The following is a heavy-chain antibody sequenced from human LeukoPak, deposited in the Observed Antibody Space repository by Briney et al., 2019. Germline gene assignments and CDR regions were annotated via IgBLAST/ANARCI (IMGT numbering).Heavy chain of an antibody. CDR1: GYSISSGYY. V-gene: IGHV4-38-2*02. CDR2: INYSGST. CDR3: ARQAGGY. J-gene: IGHJ4*02. Sequence: SETLSLTCTVSGYSISSGYYWSWIRQPPGKGLEWIGEINYSGSTNYNPSLKSRVTISVDTSKNQFSLKLTSVTDADTAVYYCARQAGGYWGQGALVTVSS. D-gene: IGHD3-16*01.